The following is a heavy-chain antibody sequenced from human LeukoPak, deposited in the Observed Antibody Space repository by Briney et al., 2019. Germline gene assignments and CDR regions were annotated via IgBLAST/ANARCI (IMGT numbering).Heavy chain of an antibody. CDR3: ARGKYYYGSVDY. Sequence: ASVKVSCKASGYTFTSYDINWLRQATGQGLEWMGWMNPNSGNTGYAQKFQGRVTMTRNTSISTAYMELSSLRSEDTAVYYCARGKYYYGSVDYWGQGTLVTVSS. CDR2: MNPNSGNT. D-gene: IGHD3-10*01. J-gene: IGHJ4*02. CDR1: GYTFTSYD. V-gene: IGHV1-8*01.